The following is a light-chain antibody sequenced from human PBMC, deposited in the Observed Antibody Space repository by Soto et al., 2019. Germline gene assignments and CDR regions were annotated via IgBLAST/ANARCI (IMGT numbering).Light chain of an antibody. Sequence: NFMLTQPHSVSQSPGKPVTISCTRSSGSITSNYVQWYQQRPGSSPTTVIYENNQRPSGVPDRFSGSIDSSSNSASLTISGLKTEDEADYYCQSYDGPNWVFGGGTQLTVL. J-gene: IGLJ3*02. CDR2: ENN. CDR3: QSYDGPNWV. V-gene: IGLV6-57*01. CDR1: SGSITSNY.